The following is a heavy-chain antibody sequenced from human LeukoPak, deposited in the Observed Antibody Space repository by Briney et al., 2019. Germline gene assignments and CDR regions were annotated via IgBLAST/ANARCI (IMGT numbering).Heavy chain of an antibody. CDR2: ISWNSGSI. CDR3: AKDRATMIVLAAFDI. Sequence: GGSLRLSCAASGFTFDDYAMHWVRQAPGKGLEWVSGISWNSGSIGYADSVKGGFTISRDNAKNSLYLQMHSLRAEDTALYYCAKDRATMIVLAAFDIWGQGTMVTVSS. V-gene: IGHV3-9*01. D-gene: IGHD3-22*01. CDR1: GFTFDDYA. J-gene: IGHJ3*02.